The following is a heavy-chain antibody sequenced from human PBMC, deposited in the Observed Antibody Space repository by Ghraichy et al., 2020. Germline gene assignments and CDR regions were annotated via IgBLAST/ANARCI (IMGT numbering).Heavy chain of an antibody. CDR2: IYHSGST. D-gene: IGHD4-11*01. V-gene: IGHV4-59*01. J-gene: IGHJ6*02. Sequence: SESLSLTCTVSGGSISSYYWSWIRQPPGKGLEWIGYIYHSGSTNYNPSLKSRVTISVDTSKNQFSLKLSSVTAADTAVYYCAVTLIYYYGMDVWGQGTTVTVSS. CDR1: GGSISSYY. CDR3: AVTLIYYYGMDV.